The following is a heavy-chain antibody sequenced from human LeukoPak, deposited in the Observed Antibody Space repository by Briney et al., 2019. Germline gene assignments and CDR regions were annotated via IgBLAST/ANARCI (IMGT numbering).Heavy chain of an antibody. V-gene: IGHV1-18*01. CDR1: GYAFTSYG. CDR2: ISAYNGNT. CDR3: AYQIVVVPAAISV. D-gene: IGHD2-2*01. J-gene: IGHJ4*02. Sequence: ASVKVSCKASGYAFTSYGISWVRQAPGQGLEWMGWISAYNGNTNYAQKLQGRVTMTTDTSTSTAYMELRSLRSDDTAVYYCAYQIVVVPAAISVWGQGTLVTVSS.